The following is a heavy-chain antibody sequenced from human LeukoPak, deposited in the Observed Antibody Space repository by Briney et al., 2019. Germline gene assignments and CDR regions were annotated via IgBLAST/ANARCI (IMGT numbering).Heavy chain of an antibody. V-gene: IGHV4-38-2*02. J-gene: IGHJ6*02. CDR1: GYSISSGYY. D-gene: IGHD5/OR15-5a*01. Sequence: SETLSLTCTVSGYSISSGYYWGWVRQPPGKGLEWIGNIYHSGSDFYNPSLKSRVTISVDTSKNQFSLNLSSVTAADTAVYYCARASTLSYYFGMDVWGQGTTVTVSS. CDR3: ARASTLSYYFGMDV. CDR2: IYHSGSD.